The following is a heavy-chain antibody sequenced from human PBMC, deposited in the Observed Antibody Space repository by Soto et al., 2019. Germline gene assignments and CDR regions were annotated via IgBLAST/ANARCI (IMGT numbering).Heavy chain of an antibody. J-gene: IGHJ6*03. D-gene: IGHD3-9*01. Sequence: SETLSLTCAVSSGSISSSNWWSWVRQPPGKGLEWIGEIYHSGSTNYNPSLKSRVTISVDKSKNQFSLKLSSVTAADTAVYYCARAGGLVPIYDILTGYSPYHYYYMDVWGKGTTVTVSS. V-gene: IGHV4-4*02. CDR2: IYHSGST. CDR3: ARAGGLVPIYDILTGYSPYHYYYMDV. CDR1: SGSISSSNW.